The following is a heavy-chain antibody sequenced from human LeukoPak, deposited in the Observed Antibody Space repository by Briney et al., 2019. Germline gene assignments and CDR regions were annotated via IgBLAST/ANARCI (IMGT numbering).Heavy chain of an antibody. J-gene: IGHJ6*02. D-gene: IGHD3-16*02. CDR3: SKDISAGGLDV. Sequence: PGRSLRLSCAVSGFSFSTYAMHWVRQAPGKGLEWVAGVFWNGVDKGYADSVKGRFTIFRDNAKNSMYLQMNSLRIEDTALYYCSKDISAGGLDVWGPGTPVTVSS. CDR2: VFWNGVDK. V-gene: IGHV3-9*01. CDR1: GFSFSTYA.